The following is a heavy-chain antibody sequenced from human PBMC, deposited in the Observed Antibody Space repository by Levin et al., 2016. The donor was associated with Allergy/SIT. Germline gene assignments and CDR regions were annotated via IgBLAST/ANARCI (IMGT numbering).Heavy chain of an antibody. V-gene: IGHV2-70*11. D-gene: IGHD3-16*01. J-gene: IGHJ6*02. Sequence: SGPTLVKPTQTLTLTCTFSGFSLSTSGMCVSWIRQPPGKALEWLARIDWDDDKYYSTSLKTRLTISKDTSKNQVVLTMTNMDPVDTATYYCARNYAVGGHSYGMDVWGQGTTVTVSS. CDR2: IDWDDDK. CDR3: ARNYAVGGHSYGMDV. CDR1: GFSLSTSGMC.